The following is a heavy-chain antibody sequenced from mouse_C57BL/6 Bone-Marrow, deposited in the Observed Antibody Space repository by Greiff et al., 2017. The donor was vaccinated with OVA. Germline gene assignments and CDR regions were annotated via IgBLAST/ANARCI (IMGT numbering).Heavy chain of an antibody. J-gene: IGHJ2*01. Sequence: VQLVESGPELVKPGASVKISCKASGYAFSSSWMNWVKQRPGKGLEWIGRIYTGDGDTNYNGKFKGKATLTADKSSSTAYMQLSSLTSEDSAVYFCARHEDGYYASYFDYWGQGTTLTVSS. CDR1: GYAFSSSW. V-gene: IGHV1-82*01. CDR2: IYTGDGDT. CDR3: ARHEDGYYASYFDY. D-gene: IGHD2-3*01.